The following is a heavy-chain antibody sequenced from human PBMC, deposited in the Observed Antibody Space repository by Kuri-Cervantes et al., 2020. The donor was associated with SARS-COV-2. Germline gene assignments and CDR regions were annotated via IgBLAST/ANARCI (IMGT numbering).Heavy chain of an antibody. CDR3: AKDHILTGYSYDAFDI. D-gene: IGHD3-9*01. J-gene: IGHJ3*02. CDR1: GFTFSSYA. V-gene: IGHV3-23*01. CDR2: ISGSGGST. Sequence: GGSLRLSCAASGFTFSSYAMSWVRQAPGKGLEWVSAISGSGGSTHYADSVKGRFTISRDNSKNTLYLQMNSLRAEDTAVYYCAKDHILTGYSYDAFDIWGQGTMVTVSS.